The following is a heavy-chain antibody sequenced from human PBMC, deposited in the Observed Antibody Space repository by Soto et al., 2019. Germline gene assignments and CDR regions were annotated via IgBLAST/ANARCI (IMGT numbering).Heavy chain of an antibody. Sequence: PGGSLRLSCAASGFTFSSYAMSWVRQAPGKGLEWVSAISGSGGSTYYADSVKGRFTISRDNSKNTLYLQMNSLRAEDTAVYYCAKDLGVPEFGGVIDDYFDYWGQGTLVTVSS. CDR1: GFTFSSYA. D-gene: IGHD3-16*02. V-gene: IGHV3-23*01. J-gene: IGHJ4*02. CDR3: AKDLGVPEFGGVIDDYFDY. CDR2: ISGSGGST.